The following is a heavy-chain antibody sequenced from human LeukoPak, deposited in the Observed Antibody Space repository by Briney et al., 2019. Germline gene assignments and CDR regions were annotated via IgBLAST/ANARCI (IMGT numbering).Heavy chain of an antibody. CDR2: ISSSSSYI. V-gene: IGHV3-21*01. CDR3: ARDPDNDYGDYLNWFDP. CDR1: GFTFSNAW. Sequence: PGGSLRLSCAASGFTFSNAWMSWVRQAPGKGLEWVSSISSSSSYIYYADSVKGRFTISRDNAKNSLYLQMNSLRAEDTAVYYCARDPDNDYGDYLNWFDPWGQGTLVTVSS. D-gene: IGHD4-17*01. J-gene: IGHJ5*02.